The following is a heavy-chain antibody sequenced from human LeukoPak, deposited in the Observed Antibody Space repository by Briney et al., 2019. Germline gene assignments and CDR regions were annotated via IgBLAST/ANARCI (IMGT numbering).Heavy chain of an antibody. CDR1: GYTFTGYY. CDR2: INPNSGGT. CDR3: ARGAGGHSSSWRRTFDI. J-gene: IGHJ3*02. V-gene: IGHV1-2*04. D-gene: IGHD6-13*01. Sequence: ASVKVSCKASGYTFTGYYMHWVRQAPGQGLEWMGWINPNSGGTNYAQKVQGWVTMTRDTSISTAYMELGRLRSDDTAVYYCARGAGGHSSSWRRTFDIWGQGTMVTVSS.